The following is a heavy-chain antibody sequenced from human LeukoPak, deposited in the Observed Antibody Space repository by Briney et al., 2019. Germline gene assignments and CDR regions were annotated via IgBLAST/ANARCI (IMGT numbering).Heavy chain of an antibody. J-gene: IGHJ4*02. CDR3: ARGPSTAARRFGGGD. Sequence: GGSLRLSCAASGFTFSSYWMSWVRQAPGKGLEWVANIKQDGSEKYYVDSVKGRFTISRDNAKNSLYLQMNSLRAEDTAVYYCARGPSTAARRFGGGDWGQGTLVTVSS. D-gene: IGHD6-6*01. CDR2: IKQDGSEK. V-gene: IGHV3-7*01. CDR1: GFTFSSYW.